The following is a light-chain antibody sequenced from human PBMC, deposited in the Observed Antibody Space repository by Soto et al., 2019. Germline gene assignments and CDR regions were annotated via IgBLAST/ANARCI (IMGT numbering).Light chain of an antibody. CDR3: QQYGSSPRT. Sequence: ETVLTQSPARLSLSPGERATLSCRAGQSVSSYLAWYQQKPGQAPRLLIYGASSRATGIPDRFSGSGSGTDFTLTISRLEPEDFAVYYCQQYGSSPRTFGQGTKVDI. CDR2: GAS. V-gene: IGKV3-20*01. J-gene: IGKJ1*01. CDR1: QSVSSY.